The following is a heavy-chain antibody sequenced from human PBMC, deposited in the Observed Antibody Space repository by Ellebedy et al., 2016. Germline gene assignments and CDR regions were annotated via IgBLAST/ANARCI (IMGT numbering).Heavy chain of an antibody. V-gene: IGHV3-21*01. J-gene: IGHJ6*02. D-gene: IGHD5-24*01. CDR1: GFTFNTYN. CDR3: ARDAGRRRWLQPGYYYGMDV. CDR2: ISSTGNYM. Sequence: GESLKISCAASGFTFNTYNMNWVCQAPGKGLEWVSSISSTGNYMYYADSLKGRFTISRDNAKNSLYLQMNSLRAEDTAVYYCARDAGRRRWLQPGYYYGMDVWGQGTTVTVSS.